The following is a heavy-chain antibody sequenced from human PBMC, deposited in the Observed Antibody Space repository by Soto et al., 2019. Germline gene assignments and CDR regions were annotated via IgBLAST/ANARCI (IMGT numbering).Heavy chain of an antibody. CDR3: AADPVLRFFPYGMDV. Sequence: GGSLRLSCAASGFTFAGYAMSLVRQAPGKGLEWVSGISGSGDHTYYADSVKGRFTISRDNYKNTMYMQMNRLRTEDTAVYYCAADPVLRFFPYGMDVWGQGTTVTVSS. J-gene: IGHJ6*02. V-gene: IGHV3-23*01. D-gene: IGHD3-3*01. CDR1: GFTFAGYA. CDR2: ISGSGDHT.